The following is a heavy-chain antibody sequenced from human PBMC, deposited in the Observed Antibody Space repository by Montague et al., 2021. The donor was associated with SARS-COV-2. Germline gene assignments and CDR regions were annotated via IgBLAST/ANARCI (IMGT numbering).Heavy chain of an antibody. J-gene: IGHJ6*03. CDR3: ASSYYYGSGTYVYNYYMDA. V-gene: IGHV4-39*01. D-gene: IGHD3-10*01. CDR1: GGSVSSSPYY. Sequence: SETLSLTCTVSGGSVSSSPYYWGWIRQPPGRGLEWVGSISYSGRTYFSPSLKGRLTISVDSSENQFSLRLSSVTAADTAVYYCASSYYYGSGTYVYNYYMDAWGKGTTVTVSS. CDR2: ISYSGRT.